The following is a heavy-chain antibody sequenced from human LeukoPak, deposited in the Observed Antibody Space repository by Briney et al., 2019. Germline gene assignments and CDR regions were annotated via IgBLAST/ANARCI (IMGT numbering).Heavy chain of an antibody. CDR3: ARRCPVWWLRLGSGVYDY. V-gene: IGHV1-8*02. D-gene: IGHD5-12*01. J-gene: IGHJ4*02. CDR1: GYTFTGYY. CDR2: MNPNSGNT. Sequence: ASVKVSCKASGYTFTGYYMHWVRQAPGQGLEWMGWMNPNSGNTGYAQKFQGRVTMTRNTSISTAYMELSSLRSEDTAVYYCARRCPVWWLRLGSGVYDYWGQGTLVTVSS.